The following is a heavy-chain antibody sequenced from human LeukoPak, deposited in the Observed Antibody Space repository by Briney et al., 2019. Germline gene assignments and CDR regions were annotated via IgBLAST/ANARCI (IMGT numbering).Heavy chain of an antibody. J-gene: IGHJ3*02. V-gene: IGHV3-7*01. CDR3: ARDLYSSSWLDAFDI. D-gene: IGHD6-13*01. CDR2: IKQDGSEK. CDR1: GFTFSSYW. Sequence: PGGSLRLSCAAPGFTFSSYWMSWVRQAPGKGLEWVANIKQDGSEKYYVDSVKGRFTISRDNAKNSLYLQMNSLRAEDTAVYYCARDLYSSSWLDAFDIWGQGTMVTVSS.